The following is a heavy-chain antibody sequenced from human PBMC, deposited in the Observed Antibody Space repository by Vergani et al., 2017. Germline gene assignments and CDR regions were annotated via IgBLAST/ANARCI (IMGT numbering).Heavy chain of an antibody. Sequence: QVQLQESGPGLVKPSETLSLTCTVSGGSISSYYWSWIRQPPGKGLEWIGYIYYSGSTNYNPSLKSRVTISVDTSKNQFSLKLSSVTAADTAVYYCARNIIAYCGGDCYPPGGDAFDIWGQGTMVTVSS. CDR1: GGSISSYY. D-gene: IGHD2-21*02. J-gene: IGHJ3*02. CDR2: IYYSGST. CDR3: ARNIIAYCGGDCYPPGGDAFDI. V-gene: IGHV4-59*01.